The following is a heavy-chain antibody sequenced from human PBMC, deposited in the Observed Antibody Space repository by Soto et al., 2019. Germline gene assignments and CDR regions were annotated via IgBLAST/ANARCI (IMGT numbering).Heavy chain of an antibody. CDR1: GFTFSSHA. Sequence: EVQLLESGGGVVQPGGSLRLSCAASGFTFSSHAMNWVRQTPGKGLEWVSLISGGGGVTYYSDSVKGRFTISRDNSKITLNLQMNSLRAEYTALYYYAKVKTASGSESWGQGTLVTVSS. D-gene: IGHD3-10*01. J-gene: IGHJ5*02. CDR3: AKVKTASGSES. V-gene: IGHV3-23*01. CDR2: ISGGGGVT.